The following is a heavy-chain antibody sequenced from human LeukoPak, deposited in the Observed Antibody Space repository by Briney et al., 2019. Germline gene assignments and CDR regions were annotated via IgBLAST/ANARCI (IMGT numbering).Heavy chain of an antibody. D-gene: IGHD3-16*02. J-gene: IGHJ4*02. V-gene: IGHV4-34*01. CDR1: GGSISSSY. Sequence: PSETLSLTCTVSGGSISSSYWSWIRQPPGKGLEWIGEINHSGSTNYNPSLKSRVTISVDTSKNQFSLKLSSVTAADTAVYYCARGTVRLRLGELSPFDYWGQGTLVTVSS. CDR2: INHSGST. CDR3: ARGTVRLRLGELSPFDY.